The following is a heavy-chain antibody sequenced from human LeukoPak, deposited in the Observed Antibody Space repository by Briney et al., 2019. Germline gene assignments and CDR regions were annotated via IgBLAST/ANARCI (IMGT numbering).Heavy chain of an antibody. CDR1: GFIFTDHW. D-gene: IGHD3-16*01. CDR2: IKEDESAK. Sequence: GGSLRLSCVASGFIFTDHWVSWVRQAPGKGLDWVANIKEDESAKFYADSVRGRFTISRDNAKNSVYLEMNNLRVEDTAVYYWARAVDVADYWGRGTLVTVSS. J-gene: IGHJ4*02. V-gene: IGHV3-7*01. CDR3: ARAVDVADY.